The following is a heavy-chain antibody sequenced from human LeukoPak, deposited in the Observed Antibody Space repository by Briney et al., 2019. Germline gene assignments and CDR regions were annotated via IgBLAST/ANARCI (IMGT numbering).Heavy chain of an antibody. CDR1: GFTFSSYA. CDR2: MSYDGINK. V-gene: IGHV3-30-3*02. CDR3: ASNPLFHVVPAALFDY. J-gene: IGHJ4*02. Sequence: GGSLRLSCAAAGFTFSSYAMHWVRQAPGKGLEWVAVMSYDGINKYYADSVKGRFTISRDNSKNTLYLQMNSLRADDTAVYYCASNPLFHVVPAALFDYWGQGTLVTVSS. D-gene: IGHD2-2*01.